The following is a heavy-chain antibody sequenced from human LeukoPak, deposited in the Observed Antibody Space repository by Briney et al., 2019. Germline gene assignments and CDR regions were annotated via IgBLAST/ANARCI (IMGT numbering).Heavy chain of an antibody. J-gene: IGHJ4*02. CDR3: ANQDYYDSSGYYRFDY. Sequence: GGSLRLSCAASGFTFSSYWMSWVRQAPGKGLEWVANIKQDGSEKYYVDSVKGRFTISRDNAKNSLYLQMNSLRAEDTAVYYCANQDYYDSSGYYRFDYWGQGTLVTVSS. D-gene: IGHD3-22*01. V-gene: IGHV3-7*01. CDR2: IKQDGSEK. CDR1: GFTFSSYW.